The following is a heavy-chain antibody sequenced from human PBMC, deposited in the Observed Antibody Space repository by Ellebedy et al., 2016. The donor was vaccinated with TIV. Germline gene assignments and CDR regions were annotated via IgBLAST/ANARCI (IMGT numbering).Heavy chain of an antibody. CDR3: ARPARPLAGGDAFDI. Sequence: GSLRLXXTVSGGSISSSSYYWGWIRQPPGKGLEWIGSIYYSGSTYYNPSLKSRVTISVDTSKNQFSLKLSSVTAADTAVYYCARPARPLAGGDAFDIWGQGTMVTVSS. CDR2: IYYSGST. D-gene: IGHD3-10*01. J-gene: IGHJ3*02. V-gene: IGHV4-39*01. CDR1: GGSISSSSYY.